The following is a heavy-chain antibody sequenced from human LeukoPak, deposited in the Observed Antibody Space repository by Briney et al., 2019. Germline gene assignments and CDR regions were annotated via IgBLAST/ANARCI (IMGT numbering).Heavy chain of an antibody. CDR1: GYTFTGYY. Sequence: ASVKVSCKASGYTFTGYYIHWVRQAPGQGLEWMGWINPNSGGTYYAQKFQGRVTMTRDTSISTAYMELSRLRSDDTAVYYCAREGRGSRGVDYWGQGTLVTVSS. CDR3: AREGRGSRGVDY. CDR2: INPNSGGT. J-gene: IGHJ4*02. D-gene: IGHD3-16*01. V-gene: IGHV1-2*02.